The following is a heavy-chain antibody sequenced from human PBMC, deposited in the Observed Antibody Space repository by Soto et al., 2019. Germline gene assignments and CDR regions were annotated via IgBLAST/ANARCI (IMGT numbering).Heavy chain of an antibody. CDR2: ISAYNGNT. CDR1: GYTFTSYG. CDR3: ARDFRGYSYGYPFGDY. V-gene: IGHV1-18*04. J-gene: IGHJ4*02. D-gene: IGHD5-18*01. Sequence: QVQLVQSGAEVKKPGASVKVSCKASGYTFTSYGISWVRQAPGQGLAWMGWISAYNGNTNYAQKLKGRVTMTTDTSTSTAYMELRSLRSDDTAVYYCARDFRGYSYGYPFGDYWGQGTLVTVSS.